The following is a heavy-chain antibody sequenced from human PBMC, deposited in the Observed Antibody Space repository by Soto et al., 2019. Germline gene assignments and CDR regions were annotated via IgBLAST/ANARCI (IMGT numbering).Heavy chain of an antibody. V-gene: IGHV3-7*03. J-gene: IGHJ4*02. Sequence: EVQLVESGGGLVQPGGSLRLSCAASGFTFSNYWMTWVRQAPGKGLEWVANIKQDGSDYNHVGSVQGRFTISRDNAKNSLYLEMNSLRVEDTAVSYCTRDTTWKLDSWGQGILVTVS. CDR2: IKQDGSDY. D-gene: IGHD2-2*01. CDR3: TRDTTWKLDS. CDR1: GFTFSNYW.